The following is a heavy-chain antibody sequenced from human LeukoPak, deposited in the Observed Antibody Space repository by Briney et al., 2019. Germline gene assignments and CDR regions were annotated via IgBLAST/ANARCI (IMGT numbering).Heavy chain of an antibody. CDR2: IKGKTDGGAT. Sequence: GGSLRLSCAASGFTFNNAWMSWVRQAPGKGLEWVGRIKGKTDGGATDYAAPVKGRFTISRDDSKNTLYLQMNSLKSEDTAVYYCTTAVPPMVRNNYYYYYGMDVWGQGTTVTVSS. D-gene: IGHD3-10*01. V-gene: IGHV3-15*01. CDR1: GFTFNNAW. CDR3: TTAVPPMVRNNYYYYYGMDV. J-gene: IGHJ6*02.